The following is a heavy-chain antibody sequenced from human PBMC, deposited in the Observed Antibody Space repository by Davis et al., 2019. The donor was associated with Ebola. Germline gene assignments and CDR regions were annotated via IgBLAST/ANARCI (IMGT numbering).Heavy chain of an antibody. CDR3: TRHEEMVVVAVGYGMDV. CDR1: GFTFGDYA. CDR2: IRSKANSYAT. V-gene: IGHV3-73*01. Sequence: GGSLRLSCTASGFTFGDYAMSWVRQAPGKGLEWVGRIRSKANSYATAYAASVKGRFTISRDDSKNTAYLQMNSLKTEDTAVYYCTRHEEMVVVAVGYGMDVWGKGTTVTVSS. D-gene: IGHD2-15*01. J-gene: IGHJ6*04.